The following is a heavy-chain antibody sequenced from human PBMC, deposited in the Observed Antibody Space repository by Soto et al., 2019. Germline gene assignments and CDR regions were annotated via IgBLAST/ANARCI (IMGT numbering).Heavy chain of an antibody. CDR3: ARASRISMVAGGFDF. V-gene: IGHV4-38-2*01. J-gene: IGHJ4*02. D-gene: IGHD3-10*01. CDR2: VYQSGSA. CDR1: GYSISSGYY. Sequence: PSETLSLTCVVSGYSISSGYYWGWIRQPPGKGLEYIGSVYQSGSANYNPSLKSRVTISVDTSKNQFSLRLSSVTAADTAVYYCARASRISMVAGGFDFWRQGTLVTVSS.